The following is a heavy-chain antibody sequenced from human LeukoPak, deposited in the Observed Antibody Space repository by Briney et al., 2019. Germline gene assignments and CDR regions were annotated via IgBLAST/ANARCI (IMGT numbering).Heavy chain of an antibody. CDR1: GFTFSSYN. CDR3: ARITTYSSSWYGDFDY. CDR2: ISSSSSTI. Sequence: GGSLRLSCAASGFTFSSYNMNWVRQAPGKGLEWVSYISSSSSTIYYADSVKGRFTISRDNAGNSLYLQMNSLRAEDTAVYYCARITTYSSSWYGDFDYWGQGTLVTVST. D-gene: IGHD6-13*01. V-gene: IGHV3-48*04. J-gene: IGHJ4*02.